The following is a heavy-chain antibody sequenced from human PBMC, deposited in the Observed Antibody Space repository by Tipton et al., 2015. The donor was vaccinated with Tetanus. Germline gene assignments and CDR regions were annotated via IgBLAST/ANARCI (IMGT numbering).Heavy chain of an antibody. V-gene: IGHV4-59*01. CDR3: ARDLRRYQQNNWFDP. CDR1: GDSISFYY. D-gene: IGHD2-2*01. J-gene: IGHJ5*02. CDR2: IYYSGNT. Sequence: TLSLTCTVSGDSISFYYWSWIRQPPGKGLEWIGYIYYSGNTKYNPSLKSRVTMSVDTSKNQFSLILTSVTPADTAVYYCARDLRRYQQNNWFDPWGQGILVTVPS.